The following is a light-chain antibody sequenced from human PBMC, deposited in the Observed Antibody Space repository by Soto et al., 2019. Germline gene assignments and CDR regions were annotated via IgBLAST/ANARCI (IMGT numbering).Light chain of an antibody. CDR2: ASY. Sequence: DIQITLSPSSLSASVGDRVTITCRASQSISSHLNWYQHKPGRPPRLLIFASYILEGGVPSRFSGSGSDTYFTLTIDSLQPEDVATYYCQHSYITPRYTFGQGTKVEI. CDR3: QHSYITPRYT. CDR1: QSISSH. V-gene: IGKV1-39*01. J-gene: IGKJ2*01.